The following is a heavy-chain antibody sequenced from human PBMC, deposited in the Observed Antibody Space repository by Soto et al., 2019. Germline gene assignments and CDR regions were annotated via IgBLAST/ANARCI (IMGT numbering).Heavy chain of an antibody. CDR3: ARARYCTNGVCFRYYYGMAV. D-gene: IGHD2-8*01. V-gene: IGHV4-34*01. J-gene: IGHJ6*02. Sequence: QVQLQQWGAGLLKPSETLSLTCAVYGGSFSGYYWSWIRQPPGKGLEWIGEINHSGSTNYNPSLKSRVTISVDTSKHQFSLKLSSVTAADTAVYYCARARYCTNGVCFRYYYGMAVWGQGTTVTVSS. CDR2: INHSGST. CDR1: GGSFSGYY.